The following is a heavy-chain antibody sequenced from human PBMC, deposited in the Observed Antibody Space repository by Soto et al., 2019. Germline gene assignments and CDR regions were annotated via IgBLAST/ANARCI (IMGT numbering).Heavy chain of an antibody. D-gene: IGHD4-17*01. CDR1: GFTFSSYG. V-gene: IGHV3-33*01. J-gene: IGHJ4*02. CDR3: ARDLATTVVTSLGAPHGPPNRPMGY. CDR2: IWYDGSNK. Sequence: QVQLVESGGGVVQPGRSLRLSCAASGFTFSSYGMHWVRQAPGKGLEWVAVIWYDGSNKYYADSVKGRFTISRDNSKNTLYLQMNSLRAEDPAVYYCARDLATTVVTSLGAPHGPPNRPMGYGGQGTLVTVPS.